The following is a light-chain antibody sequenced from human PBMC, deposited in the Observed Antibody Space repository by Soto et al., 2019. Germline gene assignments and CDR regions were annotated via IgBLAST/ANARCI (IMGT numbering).Light chain of an antibody. Sequence: EIMKTQSPTTLSVSPGERATLSCRASQSISSKLAWYQQKPGQAPRLLIYGASTRAAGIPARFSGSGSGTDFTLTISSLQSEDFAVYYCQQYNNWPPWTFGQGTKVEIK. CDR1: QSISSK. V-gene: IGKV3-15*01. J-gene: IGKJ1*01. CDR2: GAS. CDR3: QQYNNWPPWT.